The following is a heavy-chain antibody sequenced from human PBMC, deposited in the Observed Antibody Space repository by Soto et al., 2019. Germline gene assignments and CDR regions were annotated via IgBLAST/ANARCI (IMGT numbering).Heavy chain of an antibody. Sequence: GLDLEWLALIFWDDDKWYSPSLRSRLTITEDTSKNQVVLTMTNMDPVDTATYYCAHRPRGYAYYFDYWGQGTLVTVSS. D-gene: IGHD5-12*01. J-gene: IGHJ4*02. CDR3: AHRPRGYAYYFDY. V-gene: IGHV2-5*02. CDR2: IFWDDDK.